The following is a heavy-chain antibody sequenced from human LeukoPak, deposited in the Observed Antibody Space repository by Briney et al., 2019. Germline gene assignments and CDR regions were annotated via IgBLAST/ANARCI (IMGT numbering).Heavy chain of an antibody. V-gene: IGHV1-69-2*01. CDR1: GYTFTDYY. CDR3: ATQARRFLEWWY. D-gene: IGHD3-3*01. Sequence: GASVKVSCKASGYTFTDYYMHWVQQAPGKGLEWMGRVDPEDGETIYAEKFQGRVTITADTSTDTAYMELSSLRSEDTAVYYCATQARRFLEWWYWGQGTLVTVSS. CDR2: VDPEDGET. J-gene: IGHJ4*02.